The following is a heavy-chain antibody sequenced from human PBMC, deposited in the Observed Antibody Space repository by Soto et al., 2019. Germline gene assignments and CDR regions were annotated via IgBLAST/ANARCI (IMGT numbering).Heavy chain of an antibody. D-gene: IGHD3-22*01. J-gene: IGHJ4*02. CDR2: IHYSGST. Sequence: PSETLSLTCTVSGGSISSSTYYWGWIRQPPGKGLEWIGSIHYSGSTYNNPSLKSRVTMSVDTSRNQISLKLSSVTAADTAVYYCARLLYDRSGYYYFDYWGQGTLVTVSS. V-gene: IGHV4-39*01. CDR1: GGSISSSTYY. CDR3: ARLLYDRSGYYYFDY.